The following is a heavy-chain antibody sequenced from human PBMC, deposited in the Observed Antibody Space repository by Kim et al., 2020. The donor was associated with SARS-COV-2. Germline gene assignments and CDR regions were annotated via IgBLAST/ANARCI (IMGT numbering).Heavy chain of an antibody. CDR2: IYYSGTT. D-gene: IGHD3-16*01. CDR1: GDSIISNDW. Sequence: SETLSLTCAVSGDSIISNDWWSWVRQAPGKGLVWIGEIYYSGTTSYNPSLKTRVTMSVDESKNQFSLKLTSVTAADTAMYFCAKQVGGVGSAVWGQGTLV. CDR3: AKQVGGVGSAV. J-gene: IGHJ4*02. V-gene: IGHV4-4*02.